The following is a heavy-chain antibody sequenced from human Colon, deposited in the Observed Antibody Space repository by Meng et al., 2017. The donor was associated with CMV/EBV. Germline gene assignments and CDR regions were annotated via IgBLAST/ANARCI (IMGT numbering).Heavy chain of an antibody. CDR1: GGTFSSYS. D-gene: IGHD6-6*01. CDR2: IIPILGLA. Sequence: SVKVSCKASGGTFSSYSIYWVRQAPAQGLEWMGGIIPILGLATYAQKFQGRITITADKSTGTTYMELSSLRSEDTALYYCSTNRGGGTSSSGIGGGYWGQGTLVTVSS. V-gene: IGHV1-69*10. J-gene: IGHJ4*02. CDR3: STNRGGGTSSSGIGGGY.